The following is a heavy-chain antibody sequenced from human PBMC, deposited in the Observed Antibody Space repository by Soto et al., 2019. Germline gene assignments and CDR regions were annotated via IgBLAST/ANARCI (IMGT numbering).Heavy chain of an antibody. J-gene: IGHJ4*02. CDR3: ARPAFTFGGVELRTFDY. Sequence: SETLSLTCTVSGGSISSSSYYWGWIRQPPGKGLEWIGSIYYSGSTYYNPSLKSRVTISVDTSKNQFSLKLSSVTAADTAVYYCARPAFTFGGVELRTFDYWGQGTLVTVSS. CDR2: IYYSGST. V-gene: IGHV4-39*01. CDR1: GGSISSSSYY. D-gene: IGHD3-16*01.